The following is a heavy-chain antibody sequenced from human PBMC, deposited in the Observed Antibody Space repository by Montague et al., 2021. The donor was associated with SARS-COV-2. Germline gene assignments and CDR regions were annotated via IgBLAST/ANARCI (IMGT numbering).Heavy chain of an antibody. CDR1: GFTVSSNY. D-gene: IGHD6-25*01. CDR2: IYSGGST. J-gene: IGHJ5*02. CDR3: AREVPSGGGIT. V-gene: IGHV3-53*01. Sequence: SLRLSCAASGFTVSSNYMSWVRQAPGKGLEWVSLIYSGGSTYYADSVKGRFTISRDNSKNTLYLQMNSLRVEDTAVYYCAREVPSGGGITWGQGTLVTVSS.